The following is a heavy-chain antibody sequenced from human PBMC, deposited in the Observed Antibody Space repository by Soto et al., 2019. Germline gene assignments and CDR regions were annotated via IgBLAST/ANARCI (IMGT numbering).Heavy chain of an antibody. CDR3: ARAAGCSDGSCVFDL. CDR2: IYYTGST. Sequence: PSETLSLTCSVSGGSISSFYWRWIRQPPGKGLEWIGYIYYTGSTNSNLSLKSRATISLDTSKNQFSLRLTSVTAADTAVYFCARAAGCSDGSCVFDLWGQGTLVTVSS. V-gene: IGHV4-59*01. CDR1: GGSISSFY. J-gene: IGHJ5*02. D-gene: IGHD2-15*01.